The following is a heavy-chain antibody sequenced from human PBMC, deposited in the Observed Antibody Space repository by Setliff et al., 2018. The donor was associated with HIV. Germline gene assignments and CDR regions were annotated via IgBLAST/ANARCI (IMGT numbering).Heavy chain of an antibody. CDR2: IIPIFGTA. D-gene: IGHD5-12*01. CDR3: ARDGGYSVHQWFGDAFDI. V-gene: IGHV1-69*13. Sequence: SVKVSCKASGGTFSSYAISWVRQAPGQGLEWMGGIIPIFGTANYAQKFQGRVTITADESTSTAYMELSSLTSEDTAVYYCARDGGYSVHQWFGDAFDIWGQGTMVTVSS. J-gene: IGHJ3*02. CDR1: GGTFSSYA.